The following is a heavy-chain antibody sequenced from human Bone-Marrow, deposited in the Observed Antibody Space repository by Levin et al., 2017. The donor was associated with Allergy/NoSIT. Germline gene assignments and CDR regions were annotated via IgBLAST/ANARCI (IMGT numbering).Heavy chain of an antibody. D-gene: IGHD2-2*02. CDR1: GFTFSNYR. CDR2: ISSSGVYI. CDR3: ARGSGSCSSTSCYNNYFDP. V-gene: IGHV3-21*01. J-gene: IGHJ5*02. Sequence: KPWGSLRLSCEASGFTFSNYRMNWVRQAPGKGMEWVSSISSSGVYIFYADSVKGRFTISRDNAKNSLHMQMNNLRVEDTAVYYCARGSGSCSSTSCYNNYFDPWGQGILVTVSS.